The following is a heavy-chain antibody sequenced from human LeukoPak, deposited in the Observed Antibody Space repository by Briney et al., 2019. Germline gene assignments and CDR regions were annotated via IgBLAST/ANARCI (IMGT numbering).Heavy chain of an antibody. CDR1: GGSFSDYD. CDR2: ISHSGTT. Sequence: PSETLSLTCAVYGGSFSDYDWSWIRQPPGKGLEWIGEISHSGTTNCDPSLKSRISMSIDTSRSQFSLKLSSVTAADTAVYYCALTSSGYPPLFDYWGQGTLVTVSS. CDR3: ALTSSGYPPLFDY. D-gene: IGHD3-22*01. J-gene: IGHJ4*02. V-gene: IGHV4-34*01.